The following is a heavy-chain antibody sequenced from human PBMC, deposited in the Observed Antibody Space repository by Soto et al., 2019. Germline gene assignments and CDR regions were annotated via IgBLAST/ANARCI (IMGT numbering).Heavy chain of an antibody. CDR3: AKEVYTGTTSLFDY. D-gene: IGHD1-7*01. V-gene: IGHV3-23*01. J-gene: IGHJ4*02. CDR1: GFTFGNYA. CDR2: ITGTGSTT. Sequence: RRLSCAASGFTFGNYAISWVRQAPGKGLEWVSSITGTGSTTYYADSVKGRFTISRDNSKNTLYLQMHSLTAEDTAVYYCAKEVYTGTTSLFDYWGQGALVTVSS.